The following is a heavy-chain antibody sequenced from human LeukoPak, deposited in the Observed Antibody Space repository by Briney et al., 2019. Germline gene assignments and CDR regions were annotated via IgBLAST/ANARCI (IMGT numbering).Heavy chain of an antibody. CDR3: ARDLGYYGSGSYWCY. V-gene: IGHV1-18*01. CDR2: ISAYNGNT. J-gene: IGHJ4*02. Sequence: GASVKVSCKASGCTFTSYGISWVRQAPGQGLEWMGWISAYNGNTNYAQKLQGRVTMTTDTSTSTAYMELRSLRSDDTAVYYCARDLGYYGSGSYWCYWGQGTLVTVSS. CDR1: GCTFTSYG. D-gene: IGHD3-10*01.